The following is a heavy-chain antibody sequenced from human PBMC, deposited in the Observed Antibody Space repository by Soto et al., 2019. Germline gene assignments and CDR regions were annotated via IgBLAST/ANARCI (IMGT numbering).Heavy chain of an antibody. J-gene: IGHJ5*02. CDR2: IYWDDDE. Sequence: QITLKESGPTLVKRTQTLTLTCTFSGFSLSPSGVAVGWIRQPPGKALEWLALIYWDDDERYSPSLKTRLTITKDTFTMHVLLTMTNMDPVDTATYYCAHTGADCIGTDCYHWFDPWGQGTLVTVSS. V-gene: IGHV2-5*02. D-gene: IGHD2-2*01. CDR3: AHTGADCIGTDCYHWFDP. CDR1: GFSLSPSGVA.